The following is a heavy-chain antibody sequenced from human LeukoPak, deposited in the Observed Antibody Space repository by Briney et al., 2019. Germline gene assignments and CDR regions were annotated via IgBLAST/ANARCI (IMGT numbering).Heavy chain of an antibody. CDR2: ISYDGSNK. CDR1: GFTFSSYA. V-gene: IGHV3-30*04. J-gene: IGHJ4*02. CDR3: ARLYYYGSGSYYPKEYYFDY. Sequence: PGGSLRLSCAASGFTFSSYAMHWVRQAPGKGLEWVAVISYDGSNKYYADSVKGRFTISRDNSKNTLYLQMNSLRAEDTAVYYCARLYYYGSGSYYPKEYYFDYWGQGTLVTVSS. D-gene: IGHD3-10*01.